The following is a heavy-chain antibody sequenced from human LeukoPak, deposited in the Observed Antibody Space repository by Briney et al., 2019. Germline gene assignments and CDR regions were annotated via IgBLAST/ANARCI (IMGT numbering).Heavy chain of an antibody. CDR3: ARGGYSSSSDLGY. V-gene: IGHV1-8*02. D-gene: IGHD6-6*01. CDR1: GYTFTSYG. CDR2: MSPNSGNT. J-gene: IGHJ4*02. Sequence: ASVKVSCKASGYTFTSYGISWVRQAPGQGLEWMGWMSPNSGNTVYSQKFQGRVTMTRTSSVSTAYMELSSLTSEDTAVYYCARGGYSSSSDLGYWGQGTLVTVSS.